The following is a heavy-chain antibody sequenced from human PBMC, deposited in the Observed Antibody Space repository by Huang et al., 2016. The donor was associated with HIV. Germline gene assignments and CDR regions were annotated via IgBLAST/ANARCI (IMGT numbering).Heavy chain of an antibody. CDR3: ARLPGSITMIRGVITDPY. Sequence: QLQLQESGPGLVKPSETLSLTCTVSGGSIRSDHYYWGWIRQPPGKGLEWIGSIYYSGSTDYSPSLKSRVTITVDTSKNQFSLKMRSVNAADTAVYDCARLPGSITMIRGVITDPYWGQGTLVTVSS. CDR1: GGSIRSDHYY. CDR2: IYYSGST. J-gene: IGHJ4*02. D-gene: IGHD3-10*01. V-gene: IGHV4-39*01.